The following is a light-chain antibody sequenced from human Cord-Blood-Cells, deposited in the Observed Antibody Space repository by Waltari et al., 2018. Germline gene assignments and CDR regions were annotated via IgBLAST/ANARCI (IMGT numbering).Light chain of an antibody. V-gene: IGLV2-8*01. J-gene: IGLJ2*01. Sequence: QSARTQPPSASGSPGQSVTIPCTGTSSDGGGDTYVSWYQQHPSKAPNLLIYEVSKRPSGVPDRFSGSKSGNTASLTVSGLQAEDEADYYCSSYAGSNNLVFGGGTKLTVL. CDR3: SSYAGSNNLV. CDR2: EVS. CDR1: SSDGGGDTY.